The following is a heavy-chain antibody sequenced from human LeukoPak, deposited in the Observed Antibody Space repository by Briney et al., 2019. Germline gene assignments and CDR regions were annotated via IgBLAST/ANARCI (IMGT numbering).Heavy chain of an antibody. J-gene: IGHJ4*02. Sequence: GGSLRLSCAASGLTFIKYSMTWVRQAPGKGLEWVAAITGSGASTDYADSVKGRFTISRDNSKSTLYIQMNSLRAEDTAVYYCARAKPKNMVRGLIMRRESRYYFDYWGQGTLVTVSS. CDR2: ITGSGAST. CDR3: ARAKPKNMVRGLIMRRESRYYFDY. D-gene: IGHD3-10*01. V-gene: IGHV3-23*01. CDR1: GLTFIKYS.